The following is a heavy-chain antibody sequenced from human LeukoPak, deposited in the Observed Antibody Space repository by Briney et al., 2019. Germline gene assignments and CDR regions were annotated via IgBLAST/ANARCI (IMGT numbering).Heavy chain of an antibody. CDR2: ISGSGGST. J-gene: IGHJ6*02. V-gene: IGHV3-23*01. D-gene: IGHD4-17*01. Sequence: GGSPRLSCAASGFTFSSYAMSWVDQAPGKGLEWVSGISGSGGSTHYANFVKGRFTISRDNSKNTLHLQMNSLRAEETAVYYCAKDDYGDYADYYGMDAWGQGTTVTVSS. CDR1: GFTFSSYA. CDR3: AKDDYGDYADYYGMDA.